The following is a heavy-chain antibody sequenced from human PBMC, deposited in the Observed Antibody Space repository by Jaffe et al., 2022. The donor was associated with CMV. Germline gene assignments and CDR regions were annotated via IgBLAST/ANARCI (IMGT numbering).Heavy chain of an antibody. CDR1: GFTFTSSA. Sequence: QMQLVQSGPEVKKPGTSVKVSCKASGFTFTSSAMQWVRQARGQRLEWIGWIVVGSGNTNYAQKFQERVTITRDMSTSTAYMELSSLRSEDTAVYYCAARLFSPSGWYDSGAFDIWGQGTMVTVSS. D-gene: IGHD6-19*01. J-gene: IGHJ3*02. V-gene: IGHV1-58*02. CDR3: AARLFSPSGWYDSGAFDI. CDR2: IVVGSGNT.